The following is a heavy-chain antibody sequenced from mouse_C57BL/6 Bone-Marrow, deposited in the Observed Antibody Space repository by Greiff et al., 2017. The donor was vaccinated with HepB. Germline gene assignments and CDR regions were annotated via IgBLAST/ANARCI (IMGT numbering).Heavy chain of an antibody. CDR3: ARKTTVVATPSYWYFDG. D-gene: IGHD1-1*01. CDR2: IDPSDSYT. V-gene: IGHV1-50*01. Sequence: QVQLQQPGAELVKPGASVKLSCKASGYTFTSYWMQWVKQRPGQGLEWIGEIDPSDSYTNYTQKFKGKATLTVDTSSSTAYMQLSSLTSEDSAVYYGARKTTVVATPSYWYFDGWGTGTTVTVAS. J-gene: IGHJ1*03. CDR1: GYTFTSYW.